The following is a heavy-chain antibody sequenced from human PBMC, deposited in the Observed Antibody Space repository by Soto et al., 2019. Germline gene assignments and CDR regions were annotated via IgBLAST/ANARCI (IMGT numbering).Heavy chain of an antibody. D-gene: IGHD3-10*02. Sequence: QVRLVKSGAEVKEPGDSVRVSCEASGYTFTAYHIHWVRQAPGQGLEWMGWINPKFGDTGYAQDFQGRVSMTSDMSISTVYMELSSLTSDDTAIYYCARNMDYYYGRGSGNGHGVWGQGTTVTVFS. CDR3: ARNMDYYYGRGSGNGHGV. J-gene: IGHJ6*02. CDR2: INPKFGDT. CDR1: GYTFTAYH. V-gene: IGHV1-2*02.